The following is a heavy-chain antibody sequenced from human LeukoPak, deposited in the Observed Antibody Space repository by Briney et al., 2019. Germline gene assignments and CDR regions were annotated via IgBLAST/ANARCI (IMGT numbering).Heavy chain of an antibody. Sequence: SETLSLTCTVSGGSFGNYYWSWIRQPPGKGLEWIGYIYDSGSTNYNPSLKSRVTISVDTATNQFSLKLRSVTAADTAVYYCARDFSAAFDIWGQGTMVTVSS. V-gene: IGHV4-59*01. CDR3: ARDFSAAFDI. CDR1: GGSFGNYY. CDR2: IYDSGST. D-gene: IGHD2/OR15-2a*01. J-gene: IGHJ3*02.